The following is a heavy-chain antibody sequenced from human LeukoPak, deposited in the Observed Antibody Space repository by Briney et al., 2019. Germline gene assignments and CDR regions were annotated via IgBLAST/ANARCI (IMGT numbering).Heavy chain of an antibody. CDR2: ISGSGGST. CDR1: GFTFNSYA. J-gene: IGHJ4*02. CDR3: AKASRYGSGSIPSPDY. D-gene: IGHD3-10*01. V-gene: IGHV3-23*01. Sequence: PGGSLRLSCAASGFTFNSYAVSWVRQAPGKGLEWVSGISGSGGSTYYADSVKGRFTVSRDNSKNTLYLQMNSLRAEDTAVYYCAKASRYGSGSIPSPDYWGQGTLVTVSS.